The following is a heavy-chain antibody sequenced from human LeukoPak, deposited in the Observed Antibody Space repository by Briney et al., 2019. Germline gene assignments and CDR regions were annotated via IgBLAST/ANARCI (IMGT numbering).Heavy chain of an antibody. Sequence: GGSLRLSCAASGFTFSSYGMHWVRQAPGKGLEGVAFIRYDGSNKYYADSVKGRFTISRDNSKNTLYLQMNSLRAEDTAVYYCAKDPRSGYPSDAFDIWGQGTMVTVSS. CDR3: AKDPRSGYPSDAFDI. V-gene: IGHV3-30*02. J-gene: IGHJ3*02. CDR2: IRYDGSNK. D-gene: IGHD3-22*01. CDR1: GFTFSSYG.